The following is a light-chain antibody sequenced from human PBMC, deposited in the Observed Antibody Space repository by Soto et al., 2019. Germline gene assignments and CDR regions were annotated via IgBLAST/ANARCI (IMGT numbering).Light chain of an antibody. CDR2: EVT. Sequence: QSVLTQPASVFGSPGQSITISYTGTSSDVGGYNFVSWYQQLPGKAPKLMIYEVTSRPSGVSNRFSGSKSGNTASLTISGLQPEDEADYYCSSYTTSSTVVFGTGTKVTVL. CDR3: SSYTTSSTVV. CDR1: SSDVGGYNF. V-gene: IGLV2-14*03. J-gene: IGLJ1*01.